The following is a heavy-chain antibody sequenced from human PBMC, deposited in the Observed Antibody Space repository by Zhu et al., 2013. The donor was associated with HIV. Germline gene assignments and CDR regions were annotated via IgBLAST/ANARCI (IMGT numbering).Heavy chain of an antibody. Sequence: QVQLVQSGAEVKKPGSSVKVSCEASGGTFSNYAISWVRQAPGQGLEWMGGIIPIFGTTIYAQSFQGRVTFTADISTDTVYMELSSLRSEDTAVYYCARDSRITILGVVITYFDYWGQGTLVTVSX. J-gene: IGHJ4*02. V-gene: IGHV1-69*06. D-gene: IGHD3-3*01. CDR3: ARDSRITILGVVITYFDY. CDR1: GGTFSNYA. CDR2: IIPIFGTT.